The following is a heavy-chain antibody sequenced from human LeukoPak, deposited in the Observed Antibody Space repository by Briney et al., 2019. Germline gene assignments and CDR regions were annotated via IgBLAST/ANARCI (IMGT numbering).Heavy chain of an antibody. CDR1: GGSVSSGSYY. D-gene: IGHD5-18*01. CDR3: ARDLSGYQFDY. CDR2: IYYSGST. J-gene: IGHJ4*02. V-gene: IGHV4-61*01. Sequence: SETLSLTCTVSGGSVSSGSYYWSWIRQPPGKGLEWIGYIYYSGSTNYNPSLKSRVTISVDTSKNQFSLKLSSVTAADTAVYYCARDLSGYQFDYWGQGTLVTVSS.